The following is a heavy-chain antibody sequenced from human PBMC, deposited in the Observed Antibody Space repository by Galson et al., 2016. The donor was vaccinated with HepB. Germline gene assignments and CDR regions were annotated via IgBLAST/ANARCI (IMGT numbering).Heavy chain of an antibody. Sequence: SVKVSCKAVGFTLSKYYMHWVRQTPGQGLQWMGIVSRTDGSANYEQNFQGRVTMTRDTSTNTPYMEVSGLTSEDTAVYFCARARTDHSGKGYLDYWGQGALVSVSS. V-gene: IGHV1-46*01. CDR3: ARARTDHSGKGYLDY. D-gene: IGHD5-12*01. CDR2: VSRTDGSA. J-gene: IGHJ4*02. CDR1: GFTLSKYY.